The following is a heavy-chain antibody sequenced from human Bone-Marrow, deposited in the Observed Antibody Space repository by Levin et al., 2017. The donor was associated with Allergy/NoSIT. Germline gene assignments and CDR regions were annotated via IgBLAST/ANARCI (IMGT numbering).Heavy chain of an antibody. J-gene: IGHJ4*02. CDR2: VYYGGTT. V-gene: IGHV4-39*07. D-gene: IGHD5-24*01. CDR3: ARGRDGYKSHFDY. CDR1: GASIRSNNFF. Sequence: SETLSLTCIVSGASIRSNNFFWGWIRQPPGKGLQWIGYVYYGGTTFFNPSLESRVSMSVDTSNNHFSLKLKSVTAADTAVYYCARGRDGYKSHFDYWGQGTLVSVSS.